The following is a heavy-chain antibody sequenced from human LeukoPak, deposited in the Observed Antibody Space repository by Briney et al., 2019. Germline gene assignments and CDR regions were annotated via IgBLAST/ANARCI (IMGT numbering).Heavy chain of an antibody. Sequence: PGGSLRLSCAASGFTFSNAWMSWVRQAPGKGLEWVGRIKSKTDGGTIDYAAPVKGRFTISRDDSKNTLYLQMNSLKTEDTAVYYCTKDHGSGGYYFDYWGQGTLVTVSS. J-gene: IGHJ4*02. D-gene: IGHD3-10*01. CDR3: TKDHGSGGYYFDY. V-gene: IGHV3-15*01. CDR1: GFTFSNAW. CDR2: IKSKTDGGTI.